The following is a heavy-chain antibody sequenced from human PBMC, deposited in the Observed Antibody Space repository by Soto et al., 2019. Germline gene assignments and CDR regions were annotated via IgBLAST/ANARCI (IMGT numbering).Heavy chain of an antibody. J-gene: IGHJ4*02. CDR1: GDSVSINSAA. CDR2: TYYRSKWYN. V-gene: IGHV6-1*01. D-gene: IGHD6-6*01. Sequence: SQTLSLTCAISGDSVSINSAAWNLIRQSPSRGLEWLGRTYYRSKWYNDYAVSVKSRITINPDTSKNQFSLQLNSVTPEDTAVYYCARGVAARPPGAGGSFDYWGQGTLVTAPQ. CDR3: ARGVAARPPGAGGSFDY.